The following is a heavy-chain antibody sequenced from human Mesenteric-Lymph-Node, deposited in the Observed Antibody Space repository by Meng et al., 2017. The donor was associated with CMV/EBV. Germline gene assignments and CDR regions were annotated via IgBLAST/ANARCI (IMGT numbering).Heavy chain of an antibody. CDR2: ISAYTSNT. D-gene: IGHD1-26*01. J-gene: IGHJ4*02. V-gene: IGHV1-18*01. CDR3: ARDMVGSTSPFDY. Sequence: ASVKVSFKASGYTFTTYGISWVRQAPGQGLEWMGWISAYTSNTNYAQKVQGRVIMTRDTSTSTAYMELRSLRSDDTAIYYYARDMVGSTSPFDYWGQGTLVTVSS. CDR1: GYTFTTYG.